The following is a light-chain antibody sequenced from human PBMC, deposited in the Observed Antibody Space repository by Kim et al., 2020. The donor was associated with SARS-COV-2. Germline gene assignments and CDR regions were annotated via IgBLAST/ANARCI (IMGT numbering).Light chain of an antibody. V-gene: IGLV10-54*04. CDR3: SSWDGSLTAWV. CDR2: RNN. CDR1: SNNVGHLE. Sequence: RQHATIPCTGDSNNVGHLEAAWLQQHQGHPTKLLSYRNNRRPSGISERFSAYRSGNTASLTITGLQPEDEADYYCSSWDGSLTAWVFGGGTQLTVL. J-gene: IGLJ3*02.